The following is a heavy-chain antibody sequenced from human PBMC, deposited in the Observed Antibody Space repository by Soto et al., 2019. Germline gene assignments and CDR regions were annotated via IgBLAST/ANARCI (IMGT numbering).Heavy chain of an antibody. J-gene: IGHJ5*02. D-gene: IGHD3-10*01. CDR3: ARGTMVRGVDWFDP. Sequence: GRSLRLSCAASGFTVSSNYMSWVRQAPGKGLEWVSVIYSGGSTYYADSVKGRFTISRDNSKNTLYLQMNSLRAEDTAVYYCARGTMVRGVDWFDPCGQGTLVTLSS. V-gene: IGHV3-66*01. CDR2: IYSGGST. CDR1: GFTVSSNY.